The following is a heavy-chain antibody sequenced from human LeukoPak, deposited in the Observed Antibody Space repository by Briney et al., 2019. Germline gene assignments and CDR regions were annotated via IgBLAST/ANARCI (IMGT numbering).Heavy chain of an antibody. CDR1: GFTFTNAR. V-gene: IGHV3-15*01. CDR3: TTGYEHSDFDY. CDR2: IKSKIVGGTT. Sequence: GGSLRLSCAASGFTFTNARMGWVRQAPGKGLEWVGLIKSKIVGGTTDYAAPVKGRFTISRDDSKHTLYLQMNSLKSEDTAVYYCTTGYEHSDFDYWGQGTLVTVSS. D-gene: IGHD3-3*02. J-gene: IGHJ4*02.